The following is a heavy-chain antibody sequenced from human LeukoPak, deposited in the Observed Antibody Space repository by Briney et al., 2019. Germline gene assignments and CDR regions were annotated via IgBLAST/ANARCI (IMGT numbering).Heavy chain of an antibody. J-gene: IGHJ4*02. CDR2: IKQDGSER. Sequence: GGSLRLFCAASGFTFSGFSMSWVRQSPTKGLEWVANIKQDGSERYYVDSVKGRFTISRDNAKNSLSLQMNNLRVEDTAVYYCARAGSHWHYVYWGQGTVVTVSS. V-gene: IGHV3-7*01. D-gene: IGHD3-10*01. CDR1: GFTFSGFS. CDR3: ARAGSHWHYVY.